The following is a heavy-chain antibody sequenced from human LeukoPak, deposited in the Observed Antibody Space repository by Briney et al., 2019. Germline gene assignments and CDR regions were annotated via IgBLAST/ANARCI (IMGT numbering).Heavy chain of an antibody. CDR1: GFTFSSYW. D-gene: IGHD3-16*01. Sequence: GGSLRLSCAASGFTFSSYWVNWARQAPGKGLEWVASINHMNYYVDSVKGRFTISRDNAKNSLYLQMSNLRAEDTAVYFCARGGGLDVWGQGATVTVSS. J-gene: IGHJ6*02. V-gene: IGHV3-7*03. CDR2: INHMN. CDR3: ARGGGLDV.